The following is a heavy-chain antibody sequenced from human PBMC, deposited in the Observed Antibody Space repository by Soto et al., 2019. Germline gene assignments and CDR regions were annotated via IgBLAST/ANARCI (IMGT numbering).Heavy chain of an antibody. V-gene: IGHV1-69*13. J-gene: IGHJ5*02. CDR1: GGTFSSYA. Sequence: SVKVSCKASGGTFSSYAISWVRQAPGQGLEWMGGIIPIFGTANYAQKFQGRVTITADESTSTAYMELSSLRSEDTAVYYCARRRHYYDSSGPNWFDPWGQGTLVTVSS. D-gene: IGHD3-22*01. CDR2: IIPIFGTA. CDR3: ARRRHYYDSSGPNWFDP.